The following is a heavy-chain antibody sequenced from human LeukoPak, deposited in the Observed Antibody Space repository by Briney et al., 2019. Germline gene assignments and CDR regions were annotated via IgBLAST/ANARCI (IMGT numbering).Heavy chain of an antibody. CDR1: GFTFSSYT. V-gene: IGHV3-23*01. CDR2: ITTGDGNT. D-gene: IGHD7-27*01. CDR3: AKDGGLWVSAHWGDS. Sequence: GGSLRLSCTASGFTFSSYTMTWVRQAPGKGLKWVSTITTGDGNTYYADSVKGRFTVSRDDSKNTLYLQMNSLRAEDTAVYYCAKDGGLWVSAHWGDSWGRGALVTVSS. J-gene: IGHJ4*02.